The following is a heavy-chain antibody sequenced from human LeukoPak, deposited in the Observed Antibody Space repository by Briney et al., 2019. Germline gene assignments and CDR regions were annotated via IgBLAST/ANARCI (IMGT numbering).Heavy chain of an antibody. J-gene: IGHJ4*02. Sequence: GGSLRLSCAASGFTFSSYAMSWVRQAPGKGLEWVSAISGSGGSTYYTDSVKGRFTISRDNSKNTLYLQINNPRVEDTAVYYCAKRYYDFPLDYWGQGTLVTVSS. D-gene: IGHD3-3*01. V-gene: IGHV3-23*01. CDR3: AKRYYDFPLDY. CDR2: ISGSGGST. CDR1: GFTFSSYA.